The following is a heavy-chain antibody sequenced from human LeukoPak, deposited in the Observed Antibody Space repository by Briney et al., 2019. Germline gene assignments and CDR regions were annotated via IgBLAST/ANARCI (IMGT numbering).Heavy chain of an antibody. V-gene: IGHV3-30*18. CDR3: AKVSNAEYYYDKSAAYFDY. J-gene: IGHJ4*02. Sequence: GGSLRLSCAASGFTFSSYGMHWGREAPGKGLEWVAVISYDGSNKYYADSVKGRFTISRDNSKNTLYLQMNSLRAEDTAVYYCAKVSNAEYYYDKSAAYFDYWGQGTLVTVSS. D-gene: IGHD3-22*01. CDR2: ISYDGSNK. CDR1: GFTFSSYG.